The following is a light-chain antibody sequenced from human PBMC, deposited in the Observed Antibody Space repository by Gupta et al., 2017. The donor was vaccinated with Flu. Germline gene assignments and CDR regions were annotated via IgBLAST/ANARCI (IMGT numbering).Light chain of an antibody. CDR3: QAWDNNIAV. V-gene: IGLV3-1*01. CDR2: EDT. Sequence: SYELTQPPSVFVSPGQRASITCFGHNLKDKYTSWYQQRPGQSPVLVIYEDTKRPSGIPERFSGSPSGNTATLTISGTQIMDEADYYCQAWDNNIAVFGGGTKLTVL. J-gene: IGLJ3*02. CDR1: NLKDKY.